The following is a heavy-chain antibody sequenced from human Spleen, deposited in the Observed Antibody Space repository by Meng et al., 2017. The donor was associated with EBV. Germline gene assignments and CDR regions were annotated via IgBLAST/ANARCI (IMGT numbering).Heavy chain of an antibody. CDR2: FIPMSGAP. Sequence: LLLRPGPEGMKSGSSVTVSCKTSGGPFNSDAISWVRQAPGHGLEWIGGFIPMSGAPNYAQTFQGRVTITADESTSTHYMDLSNLRSEDTAMYYCASESGRGYTPDYWGQGTLVTVSS. CDR1: GGPFNSDA. CDR3: ASESGRGYTPDY. V-gene: IGHV1-69*01. D-gene: IGHD3-10*01. J-gene: IGHJ4*02.